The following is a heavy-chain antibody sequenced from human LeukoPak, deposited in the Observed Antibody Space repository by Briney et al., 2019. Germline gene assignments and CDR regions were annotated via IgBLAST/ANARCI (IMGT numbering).Heavy chain of an antibody. CDR2: INHSGST. CDR3: ARGRRGSGSSLHY. CDR1: GGSFSGYY. V-gene: IGHV4-34*01. Sequence: SETLSLTCAVHGGSFSGYYWSWIRQPPGKGLEWIGEINHSGSTNYNPSLKSRVTISVDTTKNQFSLKLSSVTAADTAVYYCARGRRGSGSSLHYWGQGTLVTVSS. D-gene: IGHD3-10*01. J-gene: IGHJ4*02.